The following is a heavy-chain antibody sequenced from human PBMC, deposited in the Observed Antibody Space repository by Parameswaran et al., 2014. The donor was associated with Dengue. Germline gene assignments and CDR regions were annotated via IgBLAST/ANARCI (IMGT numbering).Heavy chain of an antibody. J-gene: IGHJ1*01. Sequence: RWIRQPPGKGLEWVSAISGSGGSTYYADSVKGRFTISRDNSKNTLYLQMNSLRAEDTAVYYCAKSGLYYDSRIGYFQHWARAPGHRLL. CDR3: AKSGLYYDSRIGYFQH. V-gene: IGHV3-23*01. CDR2: ISGSGGST. D-gene: IGHD3-16*01.